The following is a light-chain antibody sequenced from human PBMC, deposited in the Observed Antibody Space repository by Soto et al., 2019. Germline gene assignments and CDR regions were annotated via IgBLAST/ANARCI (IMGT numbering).Light chain of an antibody. Sequence: EIVLTQSPATLSLSPWERATLSCRASQSVSTYLAWYQQRPGQAPRLLIYDASSRAPGIPARFSGSGSGTDFTLTISSLEPEDFALYYCQQRSNWPPFTFGPGTKVDIK. CDR2: DAS. CDR3: QQRSNWPPFT. V-gene: IGKV3-11*01. J-gene: IGKJ3*01. CDR1: QSVSTY.